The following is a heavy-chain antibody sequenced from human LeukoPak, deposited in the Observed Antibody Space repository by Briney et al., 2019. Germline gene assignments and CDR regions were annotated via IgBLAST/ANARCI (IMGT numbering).Heavy chain of an antibody. V-gene: IGHV3-11*01. CDR1: GFTFSDYY. Sequence: GGSLRLSCAASGFTFSDYYMSWIRQAPGKGLEWVSYISSSGSTIYYADSVKGLFTISRDNAKNSLYLQMNSLRAEDTAVYYCARSSSWHWFDPWGQGTLVTVSS. D-gene: IGHD6-13*01. CDR3: ARSSSWHWFDP. CDR2: ISSSGSTI. J-gene: IGHJ5*02.